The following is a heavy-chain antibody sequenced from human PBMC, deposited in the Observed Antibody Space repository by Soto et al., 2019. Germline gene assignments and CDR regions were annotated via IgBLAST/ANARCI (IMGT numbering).Heavy chain of an antibody. CDR3: ARSVEGHFDY. Sequence: EVQLVESGGDLVQRGGSLRLSCVASGFTLSVYSMNWVRQAPGKGLEWFSYITSDTKTIKYADSVKGRFTISRDNAKNSLYLQMNSLRDEDTAVYYCARSVEGHFDYWGQGTVVTVSS. J-gene: IGHJ4*02. CDR2: ITSDTKTI. D-gene: IGHD6-19*01. V-gene: IGHV3-48*02. CDR1: GFTLSVYS.